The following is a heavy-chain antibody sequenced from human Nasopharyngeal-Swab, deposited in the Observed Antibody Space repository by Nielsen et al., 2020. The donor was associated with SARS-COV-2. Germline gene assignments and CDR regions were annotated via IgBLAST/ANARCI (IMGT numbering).Heavy chain of an antibody. Sequence: VRQAPGKGLEWVSSISSSSSYIYYADSVKGRFTVPRDNAKNSLYLQMNSLRAGDTAIYYCARDAPPARLGYWGQGTLVTVSS. CDR2: ISSSSSYI. J-gene: IGHJ4*02. CDR3: ARDAPPARLGY. D-gene: IGHD1-1*01. V-gene: IGHV3-21*01.